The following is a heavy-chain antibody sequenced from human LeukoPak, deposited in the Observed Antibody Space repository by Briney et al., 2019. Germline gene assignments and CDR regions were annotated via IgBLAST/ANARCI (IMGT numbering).Heavy chain of an antibody. CDR1: GYTFTSYY. D-gene: IGHD6-13*01. V-gene: IGHV1-46*01. CDR2: INPRGDST. CDR3: ARDLSSSWYFDY. Sequence: ASVKVSCKASGYTFTSYYMHWVRQAPGQGLEWMGIINPRGDSTNYAQMFQGRVTMTRDTSTSTVYMELSSLRSEDTAVYYCARDLSSSWYFDYWGQGTLVTVSS. J-gene: IGHJ4*02.